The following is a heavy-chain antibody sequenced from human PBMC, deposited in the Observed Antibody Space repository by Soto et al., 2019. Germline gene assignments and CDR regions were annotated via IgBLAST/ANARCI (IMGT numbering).Heavy chain of an antibody. CDR2: MNPNSGNT. CDR1: GYTFTIYG. D-gene: IGHD6-13*01. J-gene: IGHJ5*02. Sequence: ASLKVSCKASGYTFTIYGISWVRQATGQGLEWMGWMNPNSGNTGYAQKFQGRVTMTRNTSISTAYMELSSLRSEDTAVYYCARVRGMYSSSLDPWGQGTLVTVSS. CDR3: ARVRGMYSSSLDP. V-gene: IGHV1-8*02.